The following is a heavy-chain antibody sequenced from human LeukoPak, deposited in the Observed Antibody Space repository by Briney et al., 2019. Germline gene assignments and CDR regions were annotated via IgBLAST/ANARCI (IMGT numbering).Heavy chain of an antibody. CDR2: IYYSGST. CDR1: GGSISSYY. CDR3: ASRPLATAGPLDY. Sequence: SETLSLTCTVSGGSISSYYWSWIRQPPGKGLEWIGYIYYSGSTNYNPSLKSRVTISVDTSRNQFSLKLSSVTAADTAVYYCASRPLATAGPLDYWGQGTLVTVSS. V-gene: IGHV4-59*08. D-gene: IGHD6-13*01. J-gene: IGHJ4*02.